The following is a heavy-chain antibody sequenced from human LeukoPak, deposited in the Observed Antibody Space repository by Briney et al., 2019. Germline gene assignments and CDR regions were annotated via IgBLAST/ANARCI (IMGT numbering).Heavy chain of an antibody. D-gene: IGHD3-9*01. CDR3: ARALGRYDILTGYYGWYFDL. CDR1: GYSISSGYY. V-gene: IGHV4-38-2*02. CDR2: IYHSGST. J-gene: IGHJ2*01. Sequence: SETLSLTCTVSGYSISSGYYWGWIRQPPGKGLEWIGSIYHSGSTYYNPSLKSRVTISVDTSKNQFSLKLSSVTAADTAVYYCARALGRYDILTGYYGWYFDLWGRGTLVTVSS.